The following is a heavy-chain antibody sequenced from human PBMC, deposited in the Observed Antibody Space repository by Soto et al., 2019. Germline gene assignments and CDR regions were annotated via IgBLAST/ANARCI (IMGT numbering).Heavy chain of an antibody. CDR1: GLTFSSYG. J-gene: IGHJ4*02. Sequence: QVQLVESGGGVVQPGRSLRLSCAVSGLTFSSYGMHWVRQAPGKGLEWVAVIWSDGSNKNYANSVKGRFTISRDNSKNTLWRQMNSLRADDTAVYYCVSRSDGFDYWGQGTLVTVSS. CDR2: IWSDGSNK. CDR3: VSRSDGFDY. V-gene: IGHV3-33*01.